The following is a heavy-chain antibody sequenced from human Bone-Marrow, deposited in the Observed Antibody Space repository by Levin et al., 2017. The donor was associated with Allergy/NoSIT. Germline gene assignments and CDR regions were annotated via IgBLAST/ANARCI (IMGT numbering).Heavy chain of an antibody. V-gene: IGHV3-48*03. CDR1: GFIFSSSE. CDR2: IRSASGSSI. J-gene: IGHJ4*02. CDR3: TRALRY. Sequence: GESLKISCAASGFIFSSSEMNWVRQAPGKGLEWVSYIRSASGSSIYYAASVRGRFTISRDNAKDSLYLEMSNLGPEDTGVYYCTRALRYWGQGTLVTVSS.